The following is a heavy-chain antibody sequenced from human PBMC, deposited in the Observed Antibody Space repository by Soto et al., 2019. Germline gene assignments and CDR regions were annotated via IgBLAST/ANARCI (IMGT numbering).Heavy chain of an antibody. D-gene: IGHD3-22*01. Sequence: PSETHCLTCSVSGGSSDGSNDYWDLLSQPPGKGLEWIGSIYSNGYTYYNPSLKSRVTISIDTSKNQFSLKLSSVTAADTAVFYCARHTLIVGRLHGFDMWGQGTMVTVSS. V-gene: IGHV4-39*01. J-gene: IGHJ3*02. CDR2: IYSNGYT. CDR3: ARHTLIVGRLHGFDM. CDR1: GGSSDGSNDY.